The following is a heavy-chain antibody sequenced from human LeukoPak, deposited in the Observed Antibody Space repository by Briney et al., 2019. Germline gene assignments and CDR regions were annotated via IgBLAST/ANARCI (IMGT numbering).Heavy chain of an antibody. CDR3: ARVVRALRYYYDSSGSYYFDY. CDR1: GGSISSGGYY. D-gene: IGHD3-22*01. J-gene: IGHJ4*02. Sequence: SQTLSPTCTVSGGSISSGGYYWSWIRQHPGKGLEWIGYIYYSGSTYYNPSLKSRVTISVDTSKNQFSLKLSSVTAADTAVYYCARVVRALRYYYDSSGSYYFDYWGQGTLVTVSS. CDR2: IYYSGST. V-gene: IGHV4-31*03.